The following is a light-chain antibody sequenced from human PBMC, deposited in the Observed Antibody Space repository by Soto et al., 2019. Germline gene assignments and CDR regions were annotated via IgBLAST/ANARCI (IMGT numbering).Light chain of an antibody. Sequence: EIVLTQSPATLSVSPGEGATLSCRASQNVDSNLAWYQQKPGLGPRLLIFGASTRATGIPARFSGSGSGTEFTLPITSLQSEDFAVYYCHQYNNWPLWTFGQGTKVEIK. CDR2: GAS. CDR3: HQYNNWPLWT. CDR1: QNVDSN. V-gene: IGKV3-15*01. J-gene: IGKJ1*01.